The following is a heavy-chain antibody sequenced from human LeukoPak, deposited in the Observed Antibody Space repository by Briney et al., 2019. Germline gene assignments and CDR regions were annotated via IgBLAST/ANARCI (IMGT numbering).Heavy chain of an antibody. CDR2: IYYSGST. J-gene: IGHJ4*02. D-gene: IGHD5-12*01. Sequence: SETLSLTCTVSGGSISSYYWSWIRQPPGKGLEWIGYIYYSGSTNYNPSLKGRVTILVDTSKNQFSLKLSPVTAADTAVYYCARVNGYNSRSFDYWGQGTLVTVSS. V-gene: IGHV4-59*01. CDR1: GGSISSYY. CDR3: ARVNGYNSRSFDY.